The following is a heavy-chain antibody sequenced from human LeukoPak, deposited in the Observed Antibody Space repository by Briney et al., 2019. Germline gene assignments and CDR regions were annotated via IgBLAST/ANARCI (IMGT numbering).Heavy chain of an antibody. CDR1: GFTFTNSW. V-gene: IGHV3-7*01. D-gene: IGHD1-26*01. Sequence: GGSLSLSCAAYGFTFTNSWMGWVRQAPGKGLEWVANIKQDGSTKHNVDCLKGRFTISRDNTKNSLYPQMNSLRGDDTAVYYCARDTDGSLDYWGQGILVTVAS. CDR3: ARDTDGSLDY. CDR2: IKQDGSTK. J-gene: IGHJ4*02.